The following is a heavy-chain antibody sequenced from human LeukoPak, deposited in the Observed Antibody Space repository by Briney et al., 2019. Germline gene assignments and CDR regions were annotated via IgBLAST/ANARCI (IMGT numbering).Heavy chain of an antibody. CDR2: ISYDGSNK. Sequence: GRSLRLSCAAPGFTFSSYVMHWVRQAPGKGLEWVAVISYDGSNKYYADSVKGRFTISRDNSKNTLYLQMNSLRAEDTAVYYCAKAAGQVVVAAHFDYWGQGTLVTVSS. D-gene: IGHD2-15*01. J-gene: IGHJ4*02. V-gene: IGHV3-30*18. CDR3: AKAAGQVVVAAHFDY. CDR1: GFTFSSYV.